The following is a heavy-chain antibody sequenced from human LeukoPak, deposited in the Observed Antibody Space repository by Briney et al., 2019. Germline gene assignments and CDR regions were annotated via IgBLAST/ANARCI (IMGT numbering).Heavy chain of an antibody. V-gene: IGHV4-38-2*02. D-gene: IGHD3/OR15-3a*01. CDR1: GYSLCSGHY. Sequence: SETLSLTPTDSGYSLCSGHYWSWTPQPPGKGLEWIGSIYHSGSTYYNPYLKSPVTLSADTTKNQFSLKLSSVTAADTAVYYCARADPSGDFWTGYYRARGPTDAFDIWGQGTMVTVSS. J-gene: IGHJ3*02. CDR2: IYHSGST. CDR3: ARADPSGDFWTGYYRARGPTDAFDI.